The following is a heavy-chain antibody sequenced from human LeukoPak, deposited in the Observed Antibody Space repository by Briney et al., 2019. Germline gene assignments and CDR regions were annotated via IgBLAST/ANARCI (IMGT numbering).Heavy chain of an antibody. CDR1: GFTFSTYG. D-gene: IGHD2-21*01. CDR2: IRYDGGNT. V-gene: IGHV3-30*02. CDR3: AKDVSGDSFDY. Sequence: AGGSLRLSCAASGFTFSTYGIHWVRQAPGEGLEWVAFIRYDGGNTYYADSVKGRFTISRDNSKNTLYLQMNGLRAEDTAVYYCAKDVSGDSFDYWGQGTLVTVSS. J-gene: IGHJ4*02.